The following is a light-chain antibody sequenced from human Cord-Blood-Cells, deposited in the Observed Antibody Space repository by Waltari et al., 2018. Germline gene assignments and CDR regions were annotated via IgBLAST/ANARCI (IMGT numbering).Light chain of an antibody. CDR2: AAS. CDR1: QGISSY. J-gene: IGKJ2*01. CDR3: QQYYSFPYT. Sequence: VIWMTQSPSLLSASTGDRVTISRLMSQGISSYLAWYQQKPGKAAVLLIYAASTLQSGVPARFSGSGSGTDFTLTISCLQSEDFATYYCQQYYSFPYTFGQGTKLEIK. V-gene: IGKV1D-8*01.